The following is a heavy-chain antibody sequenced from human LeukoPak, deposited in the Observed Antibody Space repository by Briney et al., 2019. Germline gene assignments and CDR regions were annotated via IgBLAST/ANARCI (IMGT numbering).Heavy chain of an antibody. CDR2: IVPIFGTA. CDR1: GGTFSNYA. Sequence: SVKVSCKAFGGTFSNYAITWVRQAPGQGLEWMGRIVPIFGTANYAQKFQGRVPITPDESPSTDYMELSSLRSEDTAVYYCARGDGYGYNWFDSWGQGTLVTVSS. D-gene: IGHD5-24*01. V-gene: IGHV1-69*15. CDR3: ARGDGYGYNWFDS. J-gene: IGHJ5*01.